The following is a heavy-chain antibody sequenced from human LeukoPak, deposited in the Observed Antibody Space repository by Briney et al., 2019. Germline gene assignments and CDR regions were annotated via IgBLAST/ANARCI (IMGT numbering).Heavy chain of an antibody. D-gene: IGHD3-3*01. CDR2: IYYSGST. CDR1: GGSISSHY. V-gene: IGHV4-59*11. J-gene: IGHJ5*02. Sequence: SETLPLTCTVSGGSISSHYWSWIRQPPGKGLEWIGYIYYSGSTNYNPSLKSRVTISVDTSKNQFSLKLSSVTAADTAVYYCARGFRSGLFDPWGQGTLVTVSS. CDR3: ARGFRSGLFDP.